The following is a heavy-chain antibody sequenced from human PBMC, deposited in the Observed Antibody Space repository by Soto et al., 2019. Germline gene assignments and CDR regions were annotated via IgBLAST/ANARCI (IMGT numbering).Heavy chain of an antibody. Sequence: EVQLVESGGGSVEPGGSLRLSCAASGFTFSNAWMNWVRQAPGKGLEWVGRIKSKVDGGTIDYGAHVKVRFTSSRDDSKNTLYLQMNSLKAEDTAVYYGAADLPDWGAYAFDYWGQGTLVTVSS. D-gene: IGHD3-16*01. V-gene: IGHV3-15*07. CDR2: IKSKVDGGTI. CDR1: GFTFSNAW. J-gene: IGHJ4*02. CDR3: AADLPDWGAYAFDY.